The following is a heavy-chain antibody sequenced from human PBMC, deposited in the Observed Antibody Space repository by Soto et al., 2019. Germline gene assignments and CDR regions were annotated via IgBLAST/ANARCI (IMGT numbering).Heavy chain of an antibody. CDR3: ARDKITGLFDY. V-gene: IGHV4-39*02. CDR1: GGSISSSTYY. D-gene: IGHD2-8*02. Sequence: SETLSLTCTVSGGSISSSTYYWGWIRQPPGKGLEWIGSIYYSGSTYYNPSLKSRVTISVDTSKNQFSLKLTSVTAADTAVYYCARDKITGLFDYWGQGTLVTVSS. CDR2: IYYSGST. J-gene: IGHJ4*02.